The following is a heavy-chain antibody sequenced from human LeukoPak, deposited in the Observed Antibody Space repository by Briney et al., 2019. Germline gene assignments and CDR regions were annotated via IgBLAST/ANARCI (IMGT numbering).Heavy chain of an antibody. CDR1: GFTQE. CDR3: ARGSYTGFDLYFDS. V-gene: IGHV3-48*03. J-gene: IGHJ4*02. CDR2: MSKDGRTI. D-gene: IGHD5-12*01. Sequence: TGGSLRLSCAASGFTQEMAWVRQAPGKGLEWVSYMSKDGRTIYYADSVKGRFTISRDNTRNSLFLQLNSLSADDTGFYYCARGSYTGFDLYFDSWGQGTLVSLSS.